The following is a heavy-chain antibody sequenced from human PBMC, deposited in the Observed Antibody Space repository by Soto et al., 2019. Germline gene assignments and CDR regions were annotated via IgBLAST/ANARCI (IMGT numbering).Heavy chain of an antibody. V-gene: IGHV1-18*04. J-gene: IGHJ6*02. Sequence: ASVKVSCKASGYTFTSYGISWVRQAPGQGLEWMGRISVYDGDTNYAQNFQGRVTMTTDTSTSTAYMELRSLRSDDTAVYYCARCQVAKWAPSSAIVNYYYGMDAWGQGTTVTVSS. CDR3: ARCQVAKWAPSSAIVNYYYGMDA. CDR1: GYTFTSYG. CDR2: ISVYDGDT. D-gene: IGHD5-18*01.